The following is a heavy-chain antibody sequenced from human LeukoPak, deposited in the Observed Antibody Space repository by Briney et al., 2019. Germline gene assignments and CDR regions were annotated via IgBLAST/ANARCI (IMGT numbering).Heavy chain of an antibody. D-gene: IGHD3-10*01. CDR2: MNPYSGDA. CDR1: GYSFTSYD. CDR3: ARGPPVEWFGDTRWYFYMDV. V-gene: IGHV1-8*01. J-gene: IGHJ6*03. Sequence: ASVKVSCKASGYSFTSYDINWVRQATGQGPEWMGWMNPYSGDAGFAQRFQGRVTMTTNTSISTAYMELSSLRSDDTAVYYCARGPPVEWFGDTRWYFYMDVWGKGTTVTISS.